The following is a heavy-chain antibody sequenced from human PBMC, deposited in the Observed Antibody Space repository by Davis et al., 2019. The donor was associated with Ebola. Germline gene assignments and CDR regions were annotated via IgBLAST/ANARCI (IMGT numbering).Heavy chain of an antibody. CDR1: GFSFSRYW. V-gene: IGHV3-74*01. Sequence: GESLKISCAASGFSFSRYWMHWVRQAPGKGLVWVSRIKSDGSTISYEDSVKGRFTISRDTSKDTVYLQMNSLRAEDTAVYYCAKHTMTVVVIDNFDYWGQGTPVTVSS. CDR3: AKHTMTVVVIDNFDY. CDR2: IKSDGSTI. J-gene: IGHJ4*02. D-gene: IGHD3-22*01.